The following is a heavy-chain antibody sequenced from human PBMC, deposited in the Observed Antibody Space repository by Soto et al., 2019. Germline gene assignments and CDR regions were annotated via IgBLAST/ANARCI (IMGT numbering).Heavy chain of an antibody. Sequence: PSETLSLTCAVSGGSISSGGYSWSWIRQPPGKGLEWIGYIYHSGSTYYNPSLKSRVTISVGRSKNQFSLKLSSVTAADTAVYYCARGDVVAIDYWGQGTLVTVSS. J-gene: IGHJ4*02. D-gene: IGHD2-21*01. CDR1: GGSISSGGYS. CDR3: ARGDVVAIDY. CDR2: IYHSGST. V-gene: IGHV4-30-2*01.